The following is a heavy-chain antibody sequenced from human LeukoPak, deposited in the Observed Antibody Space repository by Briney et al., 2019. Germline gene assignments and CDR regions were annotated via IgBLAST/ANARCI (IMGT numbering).Heavy chain of an antibody. Sequence: NSSETLSLTCAVYGGSFSGYYWSWIRQPPGKGLEWIGEINHSGSTNYNPSLKSRVTISVDTSKNQFSLKLSSVTAADTAVYYCARRRLFDYYMDVWGKGTTVTVSS. CDR1: GGSFSGYY. J-gene: IGHJ6*03. CDR3: ARRRLFDYYMDV. CDR2: INHSGST. V-gene: IGHV4-34*01. D-gene: IGHD6-25*01.